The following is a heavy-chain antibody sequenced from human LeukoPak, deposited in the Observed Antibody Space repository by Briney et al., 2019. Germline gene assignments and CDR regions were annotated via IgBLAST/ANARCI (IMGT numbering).Heavy chain of an antibody. CDR3: ARLAVAQTGLFDY. V-gene: IGHV1-46*01. CDR1: GYIFTSYY. CDR2: INPSNGYT. J-gene: IGHJ4*02. D-gene: IGHD6-19*01. Sequence: ASVKVSCKASGYIFTSYYMHWVRQAPGQGLEWMGIINPSNGYTTYAQKFQGRVTMTRDTSTSTVYMELSRLRSEDTAVYYCARLAVAQTGLFDYWGQGTLVTVSS.